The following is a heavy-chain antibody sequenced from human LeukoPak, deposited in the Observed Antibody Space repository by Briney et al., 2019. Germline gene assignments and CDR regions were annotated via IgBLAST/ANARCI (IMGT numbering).Heavy chain of an antibody. Sequence: SETLSLTCAVSGGSISRSNWWSWIRQPPGKGLEWIGYIYYSGSTNYNPSLKSRVNRSVDTSKNQFYLKLSSVTAADTAVYYCARTTKSRELPYYFDYWGQGTLVTVSS. V-gene: IGHV4-61*01. CDR3: ARTTKSRELPYYFDY. CDR1: GGSISRSNW. CDR2: IYYSGST. J-gene: IGHJ4*02. D-gene: IGHD3-10*01.